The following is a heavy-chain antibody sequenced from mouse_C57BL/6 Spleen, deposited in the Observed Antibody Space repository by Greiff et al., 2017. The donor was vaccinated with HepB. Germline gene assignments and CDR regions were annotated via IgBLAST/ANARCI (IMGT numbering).Heavy chain of an antibody. Sequence: QVQLKQPGAELVKPGASVKMSCKASGYTFTSYWITWVKQRPGQGLEWIGDIYPGSGSTNYNEKFKSKATLTVATASSTAYMQLSSLTSEDSAVYYCARRSYDDVFAYWGQGTLVTVSA. CDR3: ARRSYDDVFAY. CDR2: IYPGSGST. V-gene: IGHV1-55*01. D-gene: IGHD2-12*01. CDR1: GYTFTSYW. J-gene: IGHJ3*01.